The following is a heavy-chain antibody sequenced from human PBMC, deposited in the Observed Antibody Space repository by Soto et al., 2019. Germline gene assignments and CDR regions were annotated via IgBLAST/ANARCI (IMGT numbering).Heavy chain of an antibody. J-gene: IGHJ6*02. CDR2: INPSGGST. CDR3: ARSTPVAETYYYYGMDV. V-gene: IGHV1-46*01. D-gene: IGHD6-19*01. Sequence: GASVKVSCKASGYTFTSYYMHWVRQAPGQGLEWMGIINPSGGSTSYAQKFQGRVTMTRDTSTSTVYMELSSLRSEDTAVYYCARSTPVAETYYYYGMDVWGQGTTVTVSS. CDR1: GYTFTSYY.